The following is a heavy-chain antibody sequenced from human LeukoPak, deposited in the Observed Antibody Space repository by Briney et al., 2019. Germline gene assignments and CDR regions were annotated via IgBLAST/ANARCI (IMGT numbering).Heavy chain of an antibody. J-gene: IGHJ4*02. D-gene: IGHD3-22*01. CDR2: IIPILGIA. V-gene: IGHV1-69*04. CDR3: ARARSLDSSGYSFDY. Sequence: GASVKVSCMASGYTFTSYAISWVRQAPGQGLEWMGRIIPILGIANYAQKFQGRVTITADKSTSTAYMELSSLRSEDTAVYYCARARSLDSSGYSFDYWGQGTLVTVSS. CDR1: GYTFTSYA.